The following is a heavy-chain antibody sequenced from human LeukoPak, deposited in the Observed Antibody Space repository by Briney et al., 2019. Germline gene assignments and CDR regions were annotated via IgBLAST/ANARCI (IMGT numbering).Heavy chain of an antibody. V-gene: IGHV3-74*01. CDR1: GFTFNVRW. Sequence: GGSLRLSCAASGFTFNVRWMHWVRQAPGKGLVWVSRINSDGSGTSHADSVKGRFTISRDNAKNTLYLQMNSLRAEDTAVYYCARGPERTGVGTRYYYDMDVWGQGTTVTVSS. CDR3: ARGPERTGVGTRYYYDMDV. J-gene: IGHJ6*02. D-gene: IGHD2-8*01. CDR2: INSDGSGT.